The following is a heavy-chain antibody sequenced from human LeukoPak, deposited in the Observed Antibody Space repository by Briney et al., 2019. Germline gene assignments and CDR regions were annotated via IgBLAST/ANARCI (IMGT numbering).Heavy chain of an antibody. D-gene: IGHD2-21*02. Sequence: PGGSLRRSCAASGFTFSSYAMHWVRQAPGKGLEHVSAITNNGGSTYYASSVKGRFTISRDNSKNTLYLQMGSLRAEDMAVYYCVRDRTYCGGDGYSPDFDYWGQGTLVTVSS. CDR2: ITNNGGST. J-gene: IGHJ4*02. V-gene: IGHV3-64*01. CDR3: VRDRTYCGGDGYSPDFDY. CDR1: GFTFSSYA.